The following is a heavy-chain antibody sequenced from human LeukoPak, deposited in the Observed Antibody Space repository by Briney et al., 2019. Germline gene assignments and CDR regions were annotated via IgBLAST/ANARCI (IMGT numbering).Heavy chain of an antibody. Sequence: GGSLRLSCAASGFTFGSYAMSWVRQAPGKGLEWVSAISGSGGSTYYADSVKGRFTISRDNSKNTLYLQMNSLRAEDTAVYYCAKGSQGSGVYYGMDVWGQGTTVTVSS. J-gene: IGHJ6*02. D-gene: IGHD6-19*01. V-gene: IGHV3-23*01. CDR1: GFTFGSYA. CDR2: ISGSGGST. CDR3: AKGSQGSGVYYGMDV.